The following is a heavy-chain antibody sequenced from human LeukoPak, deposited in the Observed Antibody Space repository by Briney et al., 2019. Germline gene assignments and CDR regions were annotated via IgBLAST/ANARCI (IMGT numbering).Heavy chain of an antibody. D-gene: IGHD6-13*01. CDR3: ARVPPWDSSSWPLSDAFDI. CDR1: GYTFTSYA. J-gene: IGHJ3*02. Sequence: ASVKVSCKASGYTFTSYAMNWVRQAPGQGLEWMGWINTNTGNPTYAQGFTGRFVFSLDTSVSTAYLQISSLKAEDTAVYYCARVPPWDSSSWPLSDAFDIWGQGTMVTVSS. CDR2: INTNTGNP. V-gene: IGHV7-4-1*02.